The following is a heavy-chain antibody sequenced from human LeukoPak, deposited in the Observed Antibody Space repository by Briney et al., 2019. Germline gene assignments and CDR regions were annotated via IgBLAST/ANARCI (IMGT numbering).Heavy chain of an antibody. J-gene: IGHJ5*02. Sequence: ASVKVSCKASGYTFTSYAMHWVRQAPGQRLEWMGWINAGNGNTKYSQKFQGRVTITRDTSASTAYMELSSLRSEDTAVYYCATLNYEFWSCKPYHFDPWGQGTLVTVSS. CDR1: GYTFTSYA. D-gene: IGHD3-3*01. CDR2: INAGNGNT. V-gene: IGHV1-3*01. CDR3: ATLNYEFWSCKPYHFDP.